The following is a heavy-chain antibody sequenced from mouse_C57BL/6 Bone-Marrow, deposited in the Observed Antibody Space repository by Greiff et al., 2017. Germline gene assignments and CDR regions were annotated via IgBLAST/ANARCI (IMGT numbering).Heavy chain of an antibody. CDR1: GFNIKDDY. J-gene: IGHJ2*01. V-gene: IGHV14-4*01. D-gene: IGHD2-3*01. CDR2: IDPEIGDT. CDR3: SSFDGNYFDF. Sequence: VQLKESGAELVRPGASVKLSCTASGFNIKDDYIHWVKQRPEQGLEWIGWIDPEIGDTEYASKFQGQATITSDTSSNTAYLQLSSLTSEDTAVYYCSSFDGNYFDFWGQGTPLTVAS.